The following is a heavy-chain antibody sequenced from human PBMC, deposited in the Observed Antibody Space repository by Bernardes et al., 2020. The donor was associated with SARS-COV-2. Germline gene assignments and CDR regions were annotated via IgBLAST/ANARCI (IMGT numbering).Heavy chain of an antibody. Sequence: GGSLRLSCAASGFTFSRYWMHWVRQVPGKEPVWVSRINTYGTSTSYADSVRGRFTLSRDNAKNTLYLQMNSLSAEDTAVYFCARDADYGDWNFDYWGQGTLVTVSS. CDR1: GFTFSRYW. V-gene: IGHV3-74*01. J-gene: IGHJ4*02. CDR3: ARDADYGDWNFDY. D-gene: IGHD4-17*01. CDR2: INTYGTST.